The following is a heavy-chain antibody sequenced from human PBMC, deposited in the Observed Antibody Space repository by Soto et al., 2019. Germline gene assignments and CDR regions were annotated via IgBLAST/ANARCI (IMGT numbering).Heavy chain of an antibody. CDR3: AAGGIDYYGSGSYAYYFDY. V-gene: IGHV1-69*01. CDR1: GGTFSSYA. Sequence: QVQLVQSGAEVKKPGSSVKVSCKASGGTFSSYAISWVRQAPGQGLEWMGGIIPIFGTANYAQKFQGRVTITAHESMSTAYMELSSLRSEDTAVYYCAAGGIDYYGSGSYAYYFDYWSQGTLVTVSS. J-gene: IGHJ4*02. CDR2: IIPIFGTA. D-gene: IGHD3-10*01.